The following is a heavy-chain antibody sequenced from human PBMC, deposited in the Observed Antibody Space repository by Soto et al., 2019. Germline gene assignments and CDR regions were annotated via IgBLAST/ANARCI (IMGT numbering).Heavy chain of an antibody. V-gene: IGHV3-48*03. J-gene: IGHJ4*02. CDR1: GFTFSSYE. Sequence: LRLSCAASGFTFSSYEMNWVRQAPGKGLEWVSYISSNVITIYYADSVKGRFTISRDNAKNSLYLQMNSLRAEDTAVYYCARDFSSRYPFDYWGQGTLVTVSS. CDR2: ISSNVITI. D-gene: IGHD1-1*01. CDR3: ARDFSSRYPFDY.